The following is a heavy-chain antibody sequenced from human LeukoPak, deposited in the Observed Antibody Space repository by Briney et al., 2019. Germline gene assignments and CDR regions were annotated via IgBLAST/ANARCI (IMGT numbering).Heavy chain of an antibody. CDR1: GFTVSSNY. V-gene: IGHV3-53*04. J-gene: IGHJ4*02. CDR3: ARGGGGRYLVY. CDR2: IYSGGST. Sequence: GGSLRLSCAASGFTVSSNYMSWVRQAPGKGLEWGSIIYSGGSTYYADSVKGRFTISRHNSKNTLYLQMNSLRAEDTAVYYCARGGGGRYLVYWGQGTLVTVSS. D-gene: IGHD1-26*01.